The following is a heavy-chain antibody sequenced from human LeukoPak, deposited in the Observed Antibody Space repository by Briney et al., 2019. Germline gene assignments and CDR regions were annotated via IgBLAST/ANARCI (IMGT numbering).Heavy chain of an antibody. CDR1: GFNFSNYD. V-gene: IGHV3-30*02. D-gene: IGHD2-21*02. Sequence: QPXXSLRLSCAASGFNFSNYDMPWVRRAPGKGLEWVAFIRNDRSNKYYADSVKGRFTISRDNSKNTLYLQMNSLRAEDTAVYYCAKGDTSWGQGTLVTVSS. J-gene: IGHJ5*02. CDR3: AKGDTS. CDR2: IRNDRSNK.